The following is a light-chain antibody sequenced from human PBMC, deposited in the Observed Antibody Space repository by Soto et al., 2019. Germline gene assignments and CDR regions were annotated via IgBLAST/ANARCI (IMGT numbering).Light chain of an antibody. CDR3: QQYGGPPTT. CDR2: GAS. V-gene: IGKV3-20*01. J-gene: IGKJ5*01. CDR1: QSVSATY. Sequence: EFVLTQSPGTLSLSPGERATLSCRASQSVSATYLAWYQQKPGQAPRLLIYGASSRATGIPDRFSGSGSGTDFTLTISRLEPEDFAVYSCQQYGGPPTTFGQGTRLENK.